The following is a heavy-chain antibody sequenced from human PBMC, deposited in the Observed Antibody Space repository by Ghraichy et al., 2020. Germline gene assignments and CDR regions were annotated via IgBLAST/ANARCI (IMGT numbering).Heavy chain of an antibody. CDR1: GFTFSTFA. J-gene: IGHJ4*02. CDR3: ARERREGPIMLGDY. Sequence: GGSLRLSCAASGFTFSTFAMHWVRQAPGKGLEWVAVDGNSKYYADSVRGRFTVSRDNSKNTLYLQMNSLRPEDTAVYYCARERREGPIMLGDYWGQGTQDTVSS. CDR2: DGNSK. V-gene: IGHV3-30-3*01. D-gene: IGHD3-10*02.